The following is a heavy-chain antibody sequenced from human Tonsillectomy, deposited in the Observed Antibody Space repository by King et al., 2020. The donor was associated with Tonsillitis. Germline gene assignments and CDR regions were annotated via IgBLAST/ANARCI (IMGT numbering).Heavy chain of an antibody. V-gene: IGHV5-51*01. J-gene: IGHJ4*02. CDR3: ARGGGYRDYRDYFDY. CDR1: GYSFSSYW. D-gene: IGHD4-17*01. Sequence: QLVQSGAEVKKPGESLKISCKGSGYSFSSYWIGWVRQMPGKGLEWMGIIYPGDSDTRYSPSFQGQVTISADKSITTAYLQWSSLKASDSAIYYCARGGGYRDYRDYFDYWGQGTLVTVSS. CDR2: IYPGDSDT.